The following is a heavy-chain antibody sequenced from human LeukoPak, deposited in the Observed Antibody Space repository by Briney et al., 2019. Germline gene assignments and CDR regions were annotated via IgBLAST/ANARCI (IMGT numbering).Heavy chain of an antibody. V-gene: IGHV4-39*01. CDR3: ASTLTYYYGSGSYYIDC. J-gene: IGHJ4*02. CDR2: IFYSGST. Sequence: SETLSLTCSVSGASIRSSSYYWGWVRQPPGRGLEWIGSIFYSGSTYYNPSIKSRVTISVDTSKNQFSLKLRSVTAADTAVYYCASTLTYYYGSGSYYIDCWGQGTLVTVSS. CDR1: GASIRSSSYY. D-gene: IGHD3-10*01.